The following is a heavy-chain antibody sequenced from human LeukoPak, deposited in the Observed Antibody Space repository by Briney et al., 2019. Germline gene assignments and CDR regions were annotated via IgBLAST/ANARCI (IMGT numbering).Heavy chain of an antibody. CDR2: INPAGSGT. V-gene: IGHV3-7*01. CDR1: GFSFSAYW. D-gene: IGHD2-15*01. Sequence: GGSLRLSCAASGFSFSAYWMTWVRQAPGTGLEWVANINPAGSGTYYVDPVKGRFSISRNNAKNLVYLQMNSLRAEDTAVYHCARFGYVAAVDVWGQGTPVTVSS. CDR3: ARFGYVAAVDV. J-gene: IGHJ4*02.